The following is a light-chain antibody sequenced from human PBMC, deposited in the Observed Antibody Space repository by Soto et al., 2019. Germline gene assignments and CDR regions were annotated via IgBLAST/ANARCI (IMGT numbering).Light chain of an antibody. CDR3: LQDYIYPWT. V-gene: IGKV1-6*01. CDR1: QDIRND. J-gene: IGKJ1*01. Sequence: AIQMTQSPSSLSAFVGDRVTISCRASQDIRNDLGWYQQKPGKAPKLLIYAASKLQSGDPSRFSGSGSGTDFTLTISSLQPEDFATYYCLQDYIYPWTFGQGTKVEIK. CDR2: AAS.